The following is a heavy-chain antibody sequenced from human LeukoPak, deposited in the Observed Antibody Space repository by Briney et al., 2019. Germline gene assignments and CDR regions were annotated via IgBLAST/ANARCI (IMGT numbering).Heavy chain of an antibody. J-gene: IGHJ4*02. Sequence: SETLSLTCSVSGGSIHTYYWTWIRQPPGKGLEWVGNVYYSGTTYYNPSLKSRLTISVDTSKNQFSLKLNSVTAADTAVYFCARVSGGSVDYWGQGTLVTVSS. D-gene: IGHD3-10*01. V-gene: IGHV4-59*13. CDR1: GGSIHTYY. CDR3: ARVSGGSVDY. CDR2: VYYSGTT.